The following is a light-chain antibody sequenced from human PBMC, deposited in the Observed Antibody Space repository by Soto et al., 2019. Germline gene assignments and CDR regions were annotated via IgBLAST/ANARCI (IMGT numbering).Light chain of an antibody. CDR1: SSNIGAEYD. V-gene: IGLV1-40*01. J-gene: IGLJ1*01. Sequence: QSVLTQPPSVSGAPGQRVAISCTGSSSNIGAEYDVHWYQQLPGTAPKRLIYGDNNRPSGVPDRFSGSKSGTSASLAITGLQPEDEADYYCLSHTTRRIYVFGPGTKLTVL. CDR3: LSHTTRRIYV. CDR2: GDN.